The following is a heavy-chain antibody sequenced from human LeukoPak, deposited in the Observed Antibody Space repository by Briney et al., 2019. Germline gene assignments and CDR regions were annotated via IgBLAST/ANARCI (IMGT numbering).Heavy chain of an antibody. V-gene: IGHV5-51*01. CDR3: ARHTGSDGFDY. CDR1: GYTFTSYW. CDR2: IYVHDSDT. Sequence: GESLKISCKGSGYTFTSYWIGWVRQMPGKGLEWMGIIYVHDSDTRYSPSFQGQVTISADKSISTAYLQWSSLKASDTAIYYCARHTGSDGFDYWGQGTLVTVSS. J-gene: IGHJ4*02. D-gene: IGHD6-25*01.